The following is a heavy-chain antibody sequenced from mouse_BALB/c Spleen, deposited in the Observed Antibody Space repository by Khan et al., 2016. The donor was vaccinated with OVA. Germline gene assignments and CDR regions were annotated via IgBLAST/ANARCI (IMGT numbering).Heavy chain of an antibody. V-gene: IGHV2-6-1*01. CDR3: ARQPYYHYNIMDY. CDR1: GFSLTNYG. D-gene: IGHD2-10*01. Sequence: QVQLQQSGPGLVAPSQSLSITCTISGFSLTNYGVHWVRQPPEKGLEWLVVIWSDGSTTYNSALKSRLTISKDNSNSQAFLKMNSLQTDDTAVYFCARQPYYHYNIMDYWGQGTSVTVSS. CDR2: IWSDGST. J-gene: IGHJ4*01.